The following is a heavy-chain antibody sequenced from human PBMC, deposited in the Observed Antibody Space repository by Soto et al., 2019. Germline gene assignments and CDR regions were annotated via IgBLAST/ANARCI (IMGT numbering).Heavy chain of an antibody. Sequence: VQLVESGGGLVQPGGSLRLSCEASGFTLTNYWMSWVRQAPGKGLEWVANIKPDGGVKSYVDSVKGRFTISRDNAKKSVSLQMNSLRAEDTAVYYCARDVDRFCASTSCFGYFDLWGQGILVTVSS. D-gene: IGHD2-2*01. CDR1: GFTLTNYW. CDR3: ARDVDRFCASTSCFGYFDL. V-gene: IGHV3-7*03. J-gene: IGHJ4*02. CDR2: IKPDGGVK.